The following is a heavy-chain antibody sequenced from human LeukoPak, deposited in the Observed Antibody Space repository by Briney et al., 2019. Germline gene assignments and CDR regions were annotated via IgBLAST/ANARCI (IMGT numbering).Heavy chain of an antibody. Sequence: WASVTVSCKASGGTFSSYAISWVRQAPGQGLEWMGGIIPIFGTANYAQKFQGRVTITADESTSTAYMELSSLRSEDTAVYYCARGVHYYDSSGYYSGDYWGQGTLVTVSS. CDR3: ARGVHYYDSSGYYSGDY. CDR2: IIPIFGTA. CDR1: GGTFSSYA. V-gene: IGHV1-69*13. D-gene: IGHD3-22*01. J-gene: IGHJ4*02.